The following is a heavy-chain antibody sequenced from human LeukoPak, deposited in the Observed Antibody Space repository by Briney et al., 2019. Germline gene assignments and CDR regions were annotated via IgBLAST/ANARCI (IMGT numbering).Heavy chain of an antibody. D-gene: IGHD3-10*01. CDR2: IYPGDADA. CDR3: ARRYYGGAADY. V-gene: IGHV5-51*01. J-gene: IGHJ4*02. CDR1: GYSFTSYW. Sequence: GESLKISCKGSGYSFTSYWIGWVRQMPRKGLEWMGIIYPGDADARYSPSFQGQVTISADNSISTAYLQWSSLKASDTAIYYCARRYYGGAADYWGQGTQVAVSS.